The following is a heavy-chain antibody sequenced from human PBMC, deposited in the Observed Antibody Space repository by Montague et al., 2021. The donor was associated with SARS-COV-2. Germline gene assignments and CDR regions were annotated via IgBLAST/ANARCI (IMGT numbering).Heavy chain of an antibody. CDR2: ISHGGAT. V-gene: IGHV4-34*01. D-gene: IGHD3-9*01. CDR1: GGPLSGYF. CDR3: ARAPPFFDVLTGHDSGLDV. Sequence: SETLSLTCGVSGGPLSGYFWSWIRQTPGKGLEWIGEISHGGATKYNPTLKSRATVSVDTSRNQFSLKLNSVTAADTGVYYCARAPPFFDVLTGHDSGLDVWGRGTMVIVSS. J-gene: IGHJ3*01.